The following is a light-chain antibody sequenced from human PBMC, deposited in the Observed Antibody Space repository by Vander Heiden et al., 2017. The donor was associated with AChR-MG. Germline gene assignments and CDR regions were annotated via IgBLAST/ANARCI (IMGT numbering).Light chain of an antibody. CDR3: SSYTSSSTNWV. J-gene: IGLJ3*02. CDR2: DVS. CDR1: SSDVGGYNY. V-gene: IGLV2-14*01. Sequence: QSALTQPASVSGSPRQSITILCTGTSSDVGGYNYISWYQQHPSKAPKLMIYDVSKRPSGVSNRFSGSKSGNTASLTISGLQAEDEADYYCSSYTSSSTNWVFGGGTKLTVL.